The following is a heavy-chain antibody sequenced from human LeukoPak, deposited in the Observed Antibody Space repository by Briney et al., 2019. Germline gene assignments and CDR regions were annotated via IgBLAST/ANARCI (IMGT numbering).Heavy chain of an antibody. CDR3: ARLVVVPAAGNWFDP. J-gene: IGHJ5*02. CDR2: IYSGGST. CDR1: GFTVSSNY. Sequence: GGSLRLSCAASGFTVSSNYMSWVRQAPGKGLEWVSVIYSGGSTYYADSVKGRFTISRDNSKNTLYLQMNSLRAEDTAVYYCARLVVVPAAGNWFDPWGQGTLVTVSS. V-gene: IGHV3-53*01. D-gene: IGHD2-2*01.